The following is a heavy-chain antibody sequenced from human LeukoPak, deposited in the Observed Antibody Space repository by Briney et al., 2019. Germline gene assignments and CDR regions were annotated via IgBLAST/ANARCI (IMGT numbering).Heavy chain of an antibody. D-gene: IGHD6-19*01. CDR1: GYTLTELS. Sequence: ASVKVSCKVSGYTLTELSMHWVRQAPGKELEWMGGFDPEDGETIYAQKFQGRVTMTEDTSTDTAYMELSSLRSEDTAVYYCATDTRSGWYSDLTYWGQGTLVTVSS. V-gene: IGHV1-24*01. CDR3: ATDTRSGWYSDLTY. CDR2: FDPEDGET. J-gene: IGHJ4*02.